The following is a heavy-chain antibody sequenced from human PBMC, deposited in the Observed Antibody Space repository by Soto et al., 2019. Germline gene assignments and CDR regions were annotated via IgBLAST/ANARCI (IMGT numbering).Heavy chain of an antibody. CDR1: GSPFKTYW. D-gene: IGHD2-15*01. CDR3: ARQRRAASDGCELCAMDV. CDR2: IYPDDSDT. V-gene: IGHV5-51*01. J-gene: IGHJ6*02. Sequence: LGESLNLSCQSSGSPFKTYWVAWVRQIPGKGLEWILLIYPDDSDTRYHPALRGEVTISAEKSTDTVILQWRRLKVSDTATYFCARQRRAASDGCELCAMDVWGHGISVTVS.